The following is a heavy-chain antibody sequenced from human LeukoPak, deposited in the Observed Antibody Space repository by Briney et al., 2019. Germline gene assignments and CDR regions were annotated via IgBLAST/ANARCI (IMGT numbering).Heavy chain of an antibody. J-gene: IGHJ6*03. CDR1: GGSISSYY. CDR3: ARVTGSGSLYYYYYMDV. CDR2: IYCSGST. V-gene: IGHV4-59*01. D-gene: IGHD3-10*01. Sequence: ASETLSLTCTVSGGSISSYYWSWIRQPPGKGLEWIGYIYCSGSTNYNPSLKSRVTISVDTSKNQFSLKLSSVTAADTAVYYCARVTGSGSLYYYYYMDVWGKGTTVTVSS.